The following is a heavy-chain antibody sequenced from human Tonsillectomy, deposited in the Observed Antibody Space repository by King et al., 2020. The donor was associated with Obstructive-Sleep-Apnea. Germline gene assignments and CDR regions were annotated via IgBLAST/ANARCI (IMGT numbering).Heavy chain of an antibody. V-gene: IGHV3-30*04. J-gene: IGHJ4*02. CDR1: GFTFSNFA. D-gene: IGHD3-10*01. Sequence: VQLVESGGGVVQPGRSLRLSCAASGFTFSNFAMHWVRQAPGEGLEWVSIVSHDGRNQYYADSVRGRFSVSRDSSWNTLYLQMNSLRVEDTAVYYCAREVHGGFDFWGQGTLVTVSS. CDR3: AREVHGGFDF. CDR2: VSHDGRNQ.